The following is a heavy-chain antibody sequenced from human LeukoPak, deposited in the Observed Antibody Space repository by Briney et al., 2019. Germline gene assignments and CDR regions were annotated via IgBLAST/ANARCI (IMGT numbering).Heavy chain of an antibody. CDR2: FDPEDGET. J-gene: IGHJ3*02. D-gene: IGHD3-22*01. CDR3: ATHITMIVVVITGDDAFDI. V-gene: IGHV1-24*01. CDR1: GYTLTELS. Sequence: GASVKVSCKVSGYTLTELSMHWVRQAPGKGLEWMGGFDPEDGETIYAQKFQGRVTMTEDTSTDTAYMELSSLRSEDTAVYYCATHITMIVVVITGDDAFDIWGQGTMVTVSS.